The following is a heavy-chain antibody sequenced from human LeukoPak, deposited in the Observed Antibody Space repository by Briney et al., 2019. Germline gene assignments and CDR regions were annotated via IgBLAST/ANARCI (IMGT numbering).Heavy chain of an antibody. J-gene: IGHJ3*02. CDR1: GFTLRSYW. D-gene: IGHD4-17*01. CDR3: ARGDFNDYGDYVDAFEI. CDR2: IKPDGSEK. V-gene: IGHV3-7*01. Sequence: PGGSLRLSCAASGFTLRSYWMSWVRQAPGKGLEWVSNIKPDGSEKYCVDSVKGRFTISRDNAKNSLYLQMNSLRAEDTAVYYCARGDFNDYGDYVDAFEIWGQGTMVTVS.